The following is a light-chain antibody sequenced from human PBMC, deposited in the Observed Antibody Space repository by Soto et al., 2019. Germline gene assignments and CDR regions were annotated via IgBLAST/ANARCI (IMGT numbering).Light chain of an antibody. CDR2: AAS. V-gene: IGKV1-8*01. J-gene: IGKJ4*01. CDR1: QCISSY. CDR3: KQYYSXPLT. Sequence: AIRMTQSPSSLSASTWDRVTITCRAGQCISSYLAWYQQKPGKAPKLLIYAASTLQSGVPSRFSGSGYGTDFTLTISCLQSEDFATYYSKQYYSXPLTCGGGTKV.